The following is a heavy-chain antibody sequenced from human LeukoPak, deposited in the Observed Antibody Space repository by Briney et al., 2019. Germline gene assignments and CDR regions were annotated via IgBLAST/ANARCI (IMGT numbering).Heavy chain of an antibody. Sequence: ASVKVSCKASGYTFTGYYMHWVRQAPGQGLEWMGWINPNSGGTNYAQKSQGRVTMTRDTSISTAYMELSRLRSDDTAVYYCARGYDFWSGYPNNWFDPWGQGTLVTVSS. D-gene: IGHD3-3*01. CDR3: ARGYDFWSGYPNNWFDP. J-gene: IGHJ5*02. V-gene: IGHV1-2*02. CDR2: INPNSGGT. CDR1: GYTFTGYY.